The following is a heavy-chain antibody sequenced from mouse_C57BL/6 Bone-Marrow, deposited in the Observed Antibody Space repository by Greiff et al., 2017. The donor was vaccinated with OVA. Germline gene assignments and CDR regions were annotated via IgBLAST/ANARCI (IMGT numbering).Heavy chain of an antibody. Sequence: QVQLQQPGAELVRPGSSVKLSCKASGYTFTSYWMDWVKQRPGQGLEWIGNIYPSDSETHYNQKFKDKATLTVDKSSSTAYMQLSSLTSEDSAVYYCASSITTVMDYWGQGTSVTVSS. CDR1: GYTFTSYW. J-gene: IGHJ4*01. V-gene: IGHV1-61*01. CDR3: ASSITTVMDY. CDR2: IYPSDSET. D-gene: IGHD1-1*01.